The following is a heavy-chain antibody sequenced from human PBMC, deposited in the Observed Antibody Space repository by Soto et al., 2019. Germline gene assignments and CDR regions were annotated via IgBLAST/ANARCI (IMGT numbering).Heavy chain of an antibody. D-gene: IGHD6-6*01. CDR1: GFTFSNYY. V-gene: IGHV3-11*03. CDR3: ATAARPNYYYGMDV. CDR2: IGGSGYT. Sequence: GGSLRLSCAASGFTFSNYYMSWIRQSPGEGLEWIAYIGGSGYTKYADSVKGRFTIPRDNSKNTLYLQMISLRAEDTAVYYCATAARPNYYYGMDVWGQGTTVTVSS. J-gene: IGHJ6*02.